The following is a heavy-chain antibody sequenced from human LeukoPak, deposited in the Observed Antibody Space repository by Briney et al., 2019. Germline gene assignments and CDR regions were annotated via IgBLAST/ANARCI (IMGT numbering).Heavy chain of an antibody. Sequence: GGSLRLSCAASGFTFSSYAMSWVRQAPGKGLEWVSAISGSGGSTYYADSVKGRFTISRDNSKNTLYLQMNSLRAEDTAVYYCARDLVYDFWSGYSAGRFDYWGQGTLVTVSS. J-gene: IGHJ4*02. CDR2: ISGSGGST. CDR3: ARDLVYDFWSGYSAGRFDY. CDR1: GFTFSSYA. D-gene: IGHD3-3*01. V-gene: IGHV3-23*01.